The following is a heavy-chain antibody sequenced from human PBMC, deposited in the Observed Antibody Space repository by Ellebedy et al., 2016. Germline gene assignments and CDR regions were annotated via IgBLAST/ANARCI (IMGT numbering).Heavy chain of an antibody. J-gene: IGHJ4*02. Sequence: GGSLRLXXVASGFDFDKAWMDWVRQAPGKGLEWVATISGAGYTTFFADSVKGRFTISRDNSKNTLYLQMNNLRVDDTALYYCRQGHYFDQWGQGALVTVSS. CDR2: ISGAGYTT. CDR3: RQGHYFDQ. CDR1: GFDFDKAW. V-gene: IGHV3-23*01.